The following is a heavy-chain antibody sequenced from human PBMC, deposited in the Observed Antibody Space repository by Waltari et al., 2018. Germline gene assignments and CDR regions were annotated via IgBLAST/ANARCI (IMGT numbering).Heavy chain of an antibody. CDR2: IKSTDSTR. J-gene: IGHJ4*02. V-gene: IGHV3-48*02. CDR3: ARGLGYYTY. D-gene: IGHD3-3*01. Sequence: MTGLRQAPGKGMEWISYIKSTDSTRHDADSVKARFIMSRDKDKTALYMEVNSLGEEDTAVYYCARGLGYYTYWGQGTLVTVSS.